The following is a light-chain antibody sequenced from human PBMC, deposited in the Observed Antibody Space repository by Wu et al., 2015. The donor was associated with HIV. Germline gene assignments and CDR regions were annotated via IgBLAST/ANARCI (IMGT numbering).Light chain of an antibody. V-gene: IGKV3-20*01. Sequence: EIVMTQSPATLSVSPGERAALSCRASQSVSSNLAWYQQKPGQAPRLLIYGASIRATGIPDRFRGGGSGTDFTLTISRLEPEDFAVYYCQQYGSSPLTFGGGTKVEIK. CDR2: GAS. CDR3: QQYGSSPLT. CDR1: QSVSSN. J-gene: IGKJ4*01.